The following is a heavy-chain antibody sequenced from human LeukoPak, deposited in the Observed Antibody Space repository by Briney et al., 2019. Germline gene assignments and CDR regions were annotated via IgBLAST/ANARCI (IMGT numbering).Heavy chain of an antibody. D-gene: IGHD3-10*01. CDR1: GFTFDDYA. Sequence: GGSLRLSCAASGFTFDDYAMHWVRQAPGKGREWVSLISWGGGSTYYADSVKGRFTISRDNSKNSLSLHMNSLRAEDTALYYCAKDRSGNSYGHFDYWGQGTLVTVSS. CDR2: ISWGGGST. V-gene: IGHV3-43D*04. CDR3: AKDRSGNSYGHFDY. J-gene: IGHJ4*02.